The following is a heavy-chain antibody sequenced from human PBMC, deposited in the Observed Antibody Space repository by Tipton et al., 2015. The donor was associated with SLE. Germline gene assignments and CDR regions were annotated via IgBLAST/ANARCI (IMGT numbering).Heavy chain of an antibody. CDR3: AILDTTPSSF. CDR2: ISSTSTII. Sequence: QLGQSGGGVVQPGRSLRLSCAASGFSFSAYHMTWIRQAPGKGLEWVSYISSTSTIIYYEDSVKGRFTISRDTSKNTVYLHMNSLRTDDTAMYYCAILDTTPSSFWGQGTLVTVSS. J-gene: IGHJ4*02. CDR1: GFSFSAYH. V-gene: IGHV3-11*01. D-gene: IGHD1-26*01.